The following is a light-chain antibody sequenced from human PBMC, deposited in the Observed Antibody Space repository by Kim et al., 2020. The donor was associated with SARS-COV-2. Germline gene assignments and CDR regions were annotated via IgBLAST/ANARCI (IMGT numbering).Light chain of an antibody. J-gene: IGLJ1*01. CDR1: KLGDKY. CDR3: QAWDSSTHNYV. V-gene: IGLV3-1*01. Sequence: SYELTQPPSVSVSPGQTASITCSGYKLGDKYVSWYQKKPDQSPAVVIYQDNQRPSGIPERFSGSNSGNTATLTIRGTQAMDEADYYCQAWDSSTHNYVFGAGTKVTVL. CDR2: QDN.